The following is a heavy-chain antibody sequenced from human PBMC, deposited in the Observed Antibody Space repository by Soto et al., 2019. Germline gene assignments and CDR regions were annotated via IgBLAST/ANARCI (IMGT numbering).Heavy chain of an antibody. CDR2: VIPRFGTT. CDR1: GGTFPSYS. D-gene: IGHD2-2*01. Sequence: QVQLEQSGAEVKRPGSSVKVSCRASGGTFPSYSINWVRRAPGQGPEWMGAVIPRFGTTTYAQRFEGRVTGTADASTSTVFMEMSGLRSEDTAVYFCARARIVAVSGRTGGYYYYARDLWGQWTAVIVSS. V-gene: IGHV1-69*01. J-gene: IGHJ6*02. CDR3: ARARIVAVSGRTGGYYYYARDL.